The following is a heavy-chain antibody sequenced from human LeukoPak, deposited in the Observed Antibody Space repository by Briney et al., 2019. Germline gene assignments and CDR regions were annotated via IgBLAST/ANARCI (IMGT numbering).Heavy chain of an antibody. D-gene: IGHD1-26*01. V-gene: IGHV3-21*01. Sequence: GGSLRLSCAASGFTFSSYSMNWVRQAPGKGLEWVSSISSSSSYIYYADSVKGRFTISRDNAKNSLYLQMNSLRAEDTAVYYCARKVAGEWELLSDYWGQGTLVTVSS. CDR1: GFTFSSYS. CDR2: ISSSSSYI. J-gene: IGHJ4*02. CDR3: ARKVAGEWELLSDY.